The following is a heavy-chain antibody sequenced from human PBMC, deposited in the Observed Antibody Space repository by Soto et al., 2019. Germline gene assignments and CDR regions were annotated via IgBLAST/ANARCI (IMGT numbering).Heavy chain of an antibody. CDR2: ISGSGGST. V-gene: IGHV3-23*01. D-gene: IGHD3-3*01. J-gene: IGHJ4*02. CDR1: GFTFSSYA. Sequence: EVQLLESGGGLVQPGGSLRLSCAASGFTFSSYAMSWVRQAPGKGLEWVSAISGSGGSTYYAVSVKGRCTISRDNSKNTLYLQMNSVRAEDTAVYYCAKFKDFWSGYVDYWGQGTLVTVSS. CDR3: AKFKDFWSGYVDY.